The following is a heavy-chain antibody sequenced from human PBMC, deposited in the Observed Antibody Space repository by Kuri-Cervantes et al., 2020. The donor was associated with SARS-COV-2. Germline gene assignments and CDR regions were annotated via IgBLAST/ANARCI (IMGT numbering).Heavy chain of an antibody. Sequence: SQTLSLTCAIYGGSFSGYYWSWIRQPPGKGLEWIGEINHSGSTNYNPSLKSRVTISVDTPKNQFSLKLSSVTAADTAVYYCARPQYCSSTSCYTFDYWGQGTLVTVAS. J-gene: IGHJ4*02. CDR2: INHSGST. D-gene: IGHD2-2*01. CDR3: ARPQYCSSTSCYTFDY. CDR1: GGSFSGYY. V-gene: IGHV4-34*01.